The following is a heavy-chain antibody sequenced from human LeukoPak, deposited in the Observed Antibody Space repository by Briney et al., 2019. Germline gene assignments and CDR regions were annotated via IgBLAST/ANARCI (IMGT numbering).Heavy chain of an antibody. D-gene: IGHD1-26*01. J-gene: IGHJ4*02. CDR2: INWNGGST. V-gene: IGHV3-20*04. Sequence: PGGSLRLSCAASGFTFDDYGMNWVRQAPGKGLEWVSGINWNGGSTGYADSVKGRFTISRDNAKNSLYLQMNSLRAEDTALYYCARTLGGSYESDYWGQGTLVTVSS. CDR3: ARTLGGSYESDY. CDR1: GFTFDDYG.